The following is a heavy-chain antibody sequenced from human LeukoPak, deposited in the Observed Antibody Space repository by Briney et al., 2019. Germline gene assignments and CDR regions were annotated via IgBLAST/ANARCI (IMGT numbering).Heavy chain of an antibody. CDR3: TSPIHCGDYDYFYGMDV. D-gene: IGHD4-17*01. CDR2: IRSKANSYAT. CDR1: GFTFSGSA. V-gene: IGHV3-73*01. J-gene: IGHJ6*02. Sequence: TGGSLRLSCAASGFTFSGSAMHWVRQASGKGLEWVGRIRSKANSYATAYAASVKGRFTISRDDSKNTAYLQMNSLKTEDTAVYYCTSPIHCGDYDYFYGMDVWGQGTTVTVSS.